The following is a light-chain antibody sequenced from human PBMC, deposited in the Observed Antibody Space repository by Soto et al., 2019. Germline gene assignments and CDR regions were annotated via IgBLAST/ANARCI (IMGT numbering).Light chain of an antibody. J-gene: IGKJ1*01. CDR3: QQYNNWWT. CDR1: QSVSNN. V-gene: IGKV3-15*01. Sequence: EIVMTQSPATLSVSPGERATLSCRASQSVSNNLAWYQKKPGQAPRLLIYGASTRPTGIPARFSGGGSGTEFTLIISSLQSEDFGVYYCQQYNNWWTFGQGTRVEIK. CDR2: GAS.